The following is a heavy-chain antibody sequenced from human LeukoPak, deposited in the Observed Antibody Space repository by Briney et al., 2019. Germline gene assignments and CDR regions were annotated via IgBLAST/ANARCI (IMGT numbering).Heavy chain of an antibody. CDR1: GFTFSSYA. J-gene: IGHJ4*02. D-gene: IGHD6-19*01. CDR3: AKVPNGYSSGSPGGYFDY. Sequence: GGSLRLSCAASGFTFSSYAMSWVRQAPGKGLEWVSAISGSGGSTYYADSVKGRFTISRDNSKNTLYLQMNSLRAEDTAVYYCAKVPNGYSSGSPGGYFDYWGQGTLVTVSS. CDR2: ISGSGGST. V-gene: IGHV3-23*01.